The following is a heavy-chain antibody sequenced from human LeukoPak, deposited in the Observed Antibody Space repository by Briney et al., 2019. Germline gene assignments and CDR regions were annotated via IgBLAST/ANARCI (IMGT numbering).Heavy chain of an antibody. D-gene: IGHD3/OR15-3a*01. Sequence: GGSLRLSCAASGFTFSSFWMHWVRQAPGKGLVWVSRIKSDGGNTFYADSVRGRFTISRDNAKNTLYLQMNSLRGEDTAVYYCVRGTGYLVFDGWGQGTLVTVSS. J-gene: IGHJ4*02. CDR3: VRGTGYLVFDG. V-gene: IGHV3-74*01. CDR1: GFTFSSFW. CDR2: IKSDGGNT.